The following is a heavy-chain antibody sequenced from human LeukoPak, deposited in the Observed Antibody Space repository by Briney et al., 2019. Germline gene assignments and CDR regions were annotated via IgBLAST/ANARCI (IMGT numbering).Heavy chain of an antibody. D-gene: IGHD3-10*01. CDR1: GDSISSGGYY. CDR3: ARGHRRRFMVRGDSNWFDP. CDR2: INHSGST. Sequence: PSETLSLTCTVSGDSISSGGYYWSWIRQPPGKGLEWIGEINHSGSTNYNPSLKSRVTISVDTSKNQFSLKLSSVTAADTAVYYCARGHRRRFMVRGDSNWFDPWGQGTLVTVSS. J-gene: IGHJ5*02. V-gene: IGHV4-39*07.